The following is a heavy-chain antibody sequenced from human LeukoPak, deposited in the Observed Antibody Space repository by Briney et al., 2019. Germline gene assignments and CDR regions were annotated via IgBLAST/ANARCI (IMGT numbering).Heavy chain of an antibody. CDR1: GDSISRYY. J-gene: IGHJ4*02. CDR2: IDYSGST. Sequence: SETLSLTCTVSGDSISRYYWSWIRQPPGKGLEWIGYIDYSGSTNYNPSLKSRVTISVDTSKNQFSLKLTSVTAADTAVYYCARDGYYTSGSHTAYFDYWGQGTLVTVSS. CDR3: ARDGYYTSGSHTAYFDY. V-gene: IGHV4-59*01. D-gene: IGHD3-10*01.